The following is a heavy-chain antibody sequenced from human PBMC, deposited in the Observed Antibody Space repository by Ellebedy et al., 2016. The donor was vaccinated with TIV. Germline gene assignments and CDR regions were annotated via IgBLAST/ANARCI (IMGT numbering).Heavy chain of an antibody. J-gene: IGHJ6*02. V-gene: IGHV1-2*02. CDR2: INPDSGGT. CDR3: ARVLRATSGMDV. CDR1: GYAFTAYY. Sequence: ASVKVSCKTSGYAFTAYYIHWVRQAPGQGLEWMGWINPDSGGTNFAQKFQGRVTMTRDTSVNTAYMELSRLQSDDTAVYHCARVLRATSGMDVWGQGTTVTVS. D-gene: IGHD4/OR15-4a*01.